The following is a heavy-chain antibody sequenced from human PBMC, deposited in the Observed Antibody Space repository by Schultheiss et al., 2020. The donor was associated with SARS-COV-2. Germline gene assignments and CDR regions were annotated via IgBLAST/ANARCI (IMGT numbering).Heavy chain of an antibody. CDR2: ISYDGSNK. CDR1: GFTFSSYG. V-gene: IGHV3-30*18. J-gene: IGHJ3*02. Sequence: GGSLRLSCAASGFTFSSYGMHWVRQAPGKGLEWVAVISYDGSNKYYADSVKGRFTISRDNSKNTLCLQMNSLRTEDTAIYYCVKEGSGSAALFDIWGQGTMVTVSS. D-gene: IGHD1-26*01. CDR3: VKEGSGSAALFDI.